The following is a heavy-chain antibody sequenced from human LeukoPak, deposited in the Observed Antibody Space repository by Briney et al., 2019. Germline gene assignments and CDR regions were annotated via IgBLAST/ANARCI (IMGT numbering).Heavy chain of an antibody. D-gene: IGHD2-8*01. CDR2: INPNSGGT. Sequence: ASVKVSCKASGYTFTGYYMHWVRQAPGQGLEWTGWINPNSGGTNYAQKFQGRVTMTRDTSISTAYMELSRLRSDDTAVYYCARVSPTVLDAFDIWGQRTMVTVSS. V-gene: IGHV1-2*02. CDR1: GYTFTGYY. J-gene: IGHJ3*02. CDR3: ARVSPTVLDAFDI.